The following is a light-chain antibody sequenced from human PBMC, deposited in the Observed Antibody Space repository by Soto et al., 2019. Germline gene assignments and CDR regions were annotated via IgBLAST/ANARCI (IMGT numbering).Light chain of an antibody. V-gene: IGKV1-5*03. J-gene: IGKJ4*01. CDR3: QQYEAYPLT. CDR2: KAS. Sequence: DIQLTQSPSTLSASVGDRVTITCRASQSISSWLAWYQQKPGKAPKLLVYKASSLESGVPSRFSGSGSGTEFTLTISTLQPDDFPTYYCQQYEAYPLTFGGGTKVDI. CDR1: QSISSW.